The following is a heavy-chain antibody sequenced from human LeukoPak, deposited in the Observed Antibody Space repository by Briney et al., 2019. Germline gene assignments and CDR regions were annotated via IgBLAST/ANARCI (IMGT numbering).Heavy chain of an antibody. Sequence: ASVKVSCKVSGYTFTDYYMHWVQQAPGKGLEWVGLVDPEDGETIYAEKFQGRVTITADTSTDTAYMELSSLRSEDTAVYYCATTGCSSTSCYYFQHWGQGTLVTVSS. CDR2: VDPEDGET. CDR1: GYTFTDYY. V-gene: IGHV1-69-2*01. CDR3: ATTGCSSTSCYYFQH. D-gene: IGHD2-2*01. J-gene: IGHJ1*01.